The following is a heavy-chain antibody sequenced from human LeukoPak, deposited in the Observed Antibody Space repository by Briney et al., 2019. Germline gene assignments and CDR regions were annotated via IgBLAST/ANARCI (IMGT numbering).Heavy chain of an antibody. V-gene: IGHV1-18*04. Sequence: GASVKVSCKASGYTFTSYYMHWVRQAPGQGLEWMGWISAYNGNTNYAPKLQVRVTMTTDTSTSTAYMELRSLRSDDTAVYYCARDGVNGYSYGLFDYWGQGTLVTVSS. D-gene: IGHD5-18*01. J-gene: IGHJ4*02. CDR3: ARDGVNGYSYGLFDY. CDR2: ISAYNGNT. CDR1: GYTFTSYY.